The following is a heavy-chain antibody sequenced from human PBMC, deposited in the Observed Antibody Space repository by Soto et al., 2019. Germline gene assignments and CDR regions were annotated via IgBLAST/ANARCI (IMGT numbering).Heavy chain of an antibody. D-gene: IGHD6-19*01. V-gene: IGHV1-18*01. Sequence: ASVKVSFKASGYTFTSYGISWVRQAPGQGLEWMGWISAYNGNTNYAQKLQGRVTMTTDTSTSTAYMELRSLRSDDTAVYYCARTRSYSSGWHDAFAIWGQGTMVTVSS. J-gene: IGHJ3*02. CDR1: GYTFTSYG. CDR3: ARTRSYSSGWHDAFAI. CDR2: ISAYNGNT.